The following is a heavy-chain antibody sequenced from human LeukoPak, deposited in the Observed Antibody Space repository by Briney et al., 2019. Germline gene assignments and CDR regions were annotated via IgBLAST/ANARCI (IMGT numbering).Heavy chain of an antibody. V-gene: IGHV1-69*13. CDR1: GGTFISNA. D-gene: IGHD3-3*01. Sequence: ASVKVSCKASGGTFISNAISWVRQAPGQGLEWMGGIIPIFGTTNYAQKFQGRVTITADESTSTAYMELSSLRSEDTAVYYCARGFGVVTPDRLYYFDYWGQGTLVTVSS. CDR3: ARGFGVVTPDRLYYFDY. CDR2: IIPIFGTT. J-gene: IGHJ4*02.